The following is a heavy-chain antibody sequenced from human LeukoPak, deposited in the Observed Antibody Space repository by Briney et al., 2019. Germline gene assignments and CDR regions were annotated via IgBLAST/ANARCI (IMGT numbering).Heavy chain of an antibody. Sequence: GSLRLSCAASGFTVSSQYMNWVRQAPGKGLEWVSVIHSGGVTYYADSVKGRFTISRDDSKNILYLQMDSLRADDTAIYYCASSVYSGSPTKSFDYWGRGTLITVSS. CDR1: GFTVSSQY. CDR3: ASSVYSGSPTKSFDY. V-gene: IGHV3-53*01. CDR2: IHSGGVT. D-gene: IGHD2-21*01. J-gene: IGHJ4*02.